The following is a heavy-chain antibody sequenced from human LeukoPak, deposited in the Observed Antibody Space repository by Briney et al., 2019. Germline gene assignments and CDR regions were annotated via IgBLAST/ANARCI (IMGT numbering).Heavy chain of an antibody. CDR1: GFTFSYYW. Sequence: QAGGSLRLSCAASGFTFSYYWMSWVRQAPGKGLEWVANIKQDGTDKYYVDSVRGRFTISRDNAKNSLYLQMNSLGVEDTAVYYCARDDNWNYLLGAFDIWGQGTMVTVSS. CDR3: ARDDNWNYLLGAFDI. CDR2: IKQDGTDK. J-gene: IGHJ3*02. D-gene: IGHD1-7*01. V-gene: IGHV3-7*01.